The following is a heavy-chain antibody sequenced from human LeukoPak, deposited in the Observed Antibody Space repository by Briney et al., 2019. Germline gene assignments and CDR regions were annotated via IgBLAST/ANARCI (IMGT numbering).Heavy chain of an antibody. Sequence: GGSLRLSRAASGFTFSIYGMHWVRQAPAKGLEWVSSISSSSSYIYDADSVKGGFTISRDNPKNSLYLQMNSLRAQHTAVLYCASLESGHYYDSSGYFLDAFDIWGQGTMVTVCS. CDR3: ASLESGHYYDSSGYFLDAFDI. CDR1: GFTFSIYG. D-gene: IGHD3-22*01. CDR2: ISSSSSYI. J-gene: IGHJ3*02. V-gene: IGHV3-21*01.